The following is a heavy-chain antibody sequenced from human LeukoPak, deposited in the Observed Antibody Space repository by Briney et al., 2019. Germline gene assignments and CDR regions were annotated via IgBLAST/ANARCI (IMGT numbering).Heavy chain of an antibody. D-gene: IGHD5-24*01. CDR3: AREDRDGYNLGWFDP. V-gene: IGHV4-30-2*01. J-gene: IGHJ5*02. CDR1: GGSISSGGYS. Sequence: SETLSLTCAVSGGSISSGGYSWSWIRQPPGKGLEWIGYIYHSGSTYYNPSLKSRVTISVDRSKNQFSLKLSSVTAADTAVYYCAREDRDGYNLGWFDPWGQGTLVTVSS. CDR2: IYHSGST.